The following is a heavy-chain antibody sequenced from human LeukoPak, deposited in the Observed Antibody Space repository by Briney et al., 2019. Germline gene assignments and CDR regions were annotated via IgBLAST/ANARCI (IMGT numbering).Heavy chain of an antibody. J-gene: IGHJ3*02. CDR3: ARCLYSSGWYDAFDI. V-gene: IGHV4-59*01. Sequence: SETLSLTCTVSGGSISSYYWSWIRQPPGKGLEWIGYIYNSGSTNYNPSLKSRVTISVDTSKNQFSLKLSSVTAADTAVYYCARCLYSSGWYDAFDIWGQGTMVTVSS. CDR2: IYNSGST. CDR1: GGSISSYY. D-gene: IGHD6-19*01.